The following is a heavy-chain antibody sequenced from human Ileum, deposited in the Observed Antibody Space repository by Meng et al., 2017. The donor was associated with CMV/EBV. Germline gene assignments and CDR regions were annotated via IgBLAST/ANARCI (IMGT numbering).Heavy chain of an antibody. D-gene: IGHD4-17*01. CDR2: VFYSGST. CDR3: ARELRYGDYYFDS. CDR1: GFSLTTSGVG. V-gene: IGHV4-30-4*08. J-gene: IGHJ4*02. Sequence: KESGPTLVKPTQTLTLTCTFSGFSLTTSGVGVGWIRQPPGKGLEWIGYVFYSGSTYYNPSLMSRVTISVDTSKNQFSLRLSSVTAADTAVYYCARELRYGDYYFDSWGQGTLVTVSS.